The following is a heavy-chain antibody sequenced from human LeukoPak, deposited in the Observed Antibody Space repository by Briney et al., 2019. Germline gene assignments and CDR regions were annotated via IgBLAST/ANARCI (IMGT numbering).Heavy chain of an antibody. CDR2: IWYDGSNK. CDR3: AREESGVFDY. V-gene: IGHV3-33*01. Sequence: GRSLRLSCAASGFTFSSYGMHWVRQAPGKGLEWVAVIWYDGSNKYYADSVKRRFTISRDNSKNTLYLQMNSLRAEDTAVYYCAREESGVFDYWGQGTLVTVSS. D-gene: IGHD6-25*01. CDR1: GFTFSSYG. J-gene: IGHJ4*02.